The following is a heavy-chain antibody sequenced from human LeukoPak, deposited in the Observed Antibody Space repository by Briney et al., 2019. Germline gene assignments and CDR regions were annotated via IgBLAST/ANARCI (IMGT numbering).Heavy chain of an antibody. CDR3: ARDGYYYDSSGYYF. J-gene: IGHJ4*02. CDR2: IYTAGIT. Sequence: SETLSLTCTVSGGSISSYYWSWIRQPAGKGLEWIGRIYTAGITNYNPSLKSRVTMSVDTSKNQFSLKLTSVTAADTAVYYCARDGYYYDSSGYYFWGQGTLVTVSS. V-gene: IGHV4-4*07. D-gene: IGHD3-22*01. CDR1: GGSISSYY.